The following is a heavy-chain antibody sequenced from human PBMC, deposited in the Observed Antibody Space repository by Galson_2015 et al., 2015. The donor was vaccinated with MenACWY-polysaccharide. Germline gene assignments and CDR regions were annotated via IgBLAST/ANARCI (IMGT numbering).Heavy chain of an antibody. J-gene: IGHJ4*02. Sequence: SLRLSCAASGFTFSNFWMSWVRQAPGEELEWVAIIKQDGSEKYLVDSVKGRSTISRDNSENTLFLQMNSLRAEDTAVYYCARERRGLGVYFDQWGRGTMVTVSS. CDR1: GFTFSNFW. CDR3: ARERRGLGVYFDQ. CDR2: IKQDGSEK. V-gene: IGHV3-7*01. D-gene: IGHD2-8*01.